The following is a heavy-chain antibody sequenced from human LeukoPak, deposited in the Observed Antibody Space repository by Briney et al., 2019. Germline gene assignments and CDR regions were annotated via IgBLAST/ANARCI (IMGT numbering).Heavy chain of an antibody. CDR1: GFTFSRYS. CDR3: AREHYYYATFQH. Sequence: GGSLRLSCAASGFTFSRYSMNWVRQAPGKGLEWVSSISSSSSYIYYADSVKGRFTISTDNAKNSLYLQMNSLRAEDTAVYYCAREHYYYATFQHWGQGTLVTVSS. CDR2: ISSSSSYI. D-gene: IGHD3-22*01. V-gene: IGHV3-21*01. J-gene: IGHJ1*01.